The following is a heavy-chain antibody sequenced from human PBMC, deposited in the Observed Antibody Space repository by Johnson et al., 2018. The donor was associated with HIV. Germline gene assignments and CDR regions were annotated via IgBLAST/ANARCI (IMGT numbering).Heavy chain of an antibody. D-gene: IGHD6-19*01. Sequence: QVQLVESGGGLIQPGGSLRLSCAASGLTFSDYAMHWVRQAPGKGLEWVAVISYDGSNKYYADSVKGRFTISRDNSKNTMYLQMNSLRAEDTAVYYCARAGAVGFDAFDFWGQGTMVTVSS. CDR1: GLTFSDYA. V-gene: IGHV3-30-3*01. CDR2: ISYDGSNK. CDR3: ARAGAVGFDAFDF. J-gene: IGHJ3*01.